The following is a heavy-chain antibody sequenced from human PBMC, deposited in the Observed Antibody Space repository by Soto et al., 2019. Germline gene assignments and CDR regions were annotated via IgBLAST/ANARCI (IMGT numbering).Heavy chain of an antibody. CDR1: GGSISSSNW. CDR3: ARSRYDSSGYYLGTRAGPFDY. V-gene: IGHV4-4*02. CDR2: IYHSGST. D-gene: IGHD3-22*01. Sequence: QVQLQESGPGLVKPSGTLSLTCAVSGGSISSSNWWSWVRQPPGKGLEWIGEIYHSGSTNYNPSLKRRVTLSVAQSSNQFSLRLRSVPAADTAVYYSARSRYDSSGYYLGTRAGPFDYWGQGTLVTVSS. J-gene: IGHJ4*02.